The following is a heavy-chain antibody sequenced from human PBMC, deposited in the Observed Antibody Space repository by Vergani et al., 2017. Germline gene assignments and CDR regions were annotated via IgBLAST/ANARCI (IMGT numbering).Heavy chain of an antibody. V-gene: IGHV5-51*01. CDR3: VRRKVGATYWGCFDY. Sequence: EVQLVQSGAEVKKPGESLKISCQSSGYGFSDYWIGWVRQKPGKGPEWMVIIYPDDSDTRYSPSFKGQVTISVDKSITTAYLQWDNLKASDTAMYYCVRRKVGATYWGCFDYWGHGTLVTVTS. CDR2: IYPDDSDT. CDR1: GYGFSDYW. D-gene: IGHD1-26*01. J-gene: IGHJ4*01.